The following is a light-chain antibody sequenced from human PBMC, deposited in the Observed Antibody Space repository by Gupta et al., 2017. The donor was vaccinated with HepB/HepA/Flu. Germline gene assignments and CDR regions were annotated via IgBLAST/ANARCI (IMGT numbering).Light chain of an antibody. Sequence: EIVLTQSPGTLSLSPGERATLSCRASQSVSSSYLAWYQQKPGQAPRILIYGSSSRATGIPDRFSGSGSGTAITLTISRLEPEDFAVYYCQQEGSSPVTFGHGTKVDIK. CDR2: GSS. J-gene: IGKJ3*01. V-gene: IGKV3-20*01. CDR3: QQEGSSPVT. CDR1: QSVSSSY.